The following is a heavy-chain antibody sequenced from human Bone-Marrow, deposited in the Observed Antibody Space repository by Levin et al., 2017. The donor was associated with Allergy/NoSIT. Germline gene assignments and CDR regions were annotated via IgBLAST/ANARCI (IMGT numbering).Heavy chain of an antibody. CDR1: GGSISSGDYY. V-gene: IGHV4-30-4*01. Sequence: SETLSLTCTVSGGSISSGDYYWSWIRQPPGKGLEWIGYIYYSGSTYYNPSLKSRVTISVDTSKNQFSLKLSSVTAADTAVYYCARSDYYGSGSYYTLRYYYGMDVWGQGTTVTVSS. D-gene: IGHD3-10*01. CDR2: IYYSGST. J-gene: IGHJ6*02. CDR3: ARSDYYGSGSYYTLRYYYGMDV.